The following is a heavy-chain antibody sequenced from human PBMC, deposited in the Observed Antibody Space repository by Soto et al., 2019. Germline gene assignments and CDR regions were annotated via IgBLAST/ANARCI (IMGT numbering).Heavy chain of an antibody. CDR3: ARGRYGDY. CDR2: ISAHNGNT. D-gene: IGHD1-1*01. CDR1: GYTFTSYG. V-gene: IGHV1-18*01. Sequence: QVHLVQSGAEVKKPGASVKVSCKASGYTFTSYGITWVRQAPGQGLEWMGWISAHNGNTDYAQKLQSRVIVTRDTSTSTAYMELRGLRSDDTAVYYCARGRYGDYWGQGALVTVSS. J-gene: IGHJ4*02.